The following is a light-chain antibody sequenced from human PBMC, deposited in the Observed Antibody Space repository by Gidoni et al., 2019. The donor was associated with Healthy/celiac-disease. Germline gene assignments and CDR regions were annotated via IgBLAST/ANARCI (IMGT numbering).Light chain of an antibody. CDR1: QGITSY. Sequence: DIQMTQSPSSLSASVGDRVTITCRASQGITSYLNWYQQKPGKAPNLLIYVASTLQSGVPSRFSGSGSGTDFTLTISSLQPEDFATYYCQQSYSTPRSFGQGTKLEIK. CDR2: VAS. V-gene: IGKV1-39*01. CDR3: QQSYSTPRS. J-gene: IGKJ2*04.